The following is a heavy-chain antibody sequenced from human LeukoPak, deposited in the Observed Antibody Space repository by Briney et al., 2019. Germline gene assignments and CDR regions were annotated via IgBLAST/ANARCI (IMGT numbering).Heavy chain of an antibody. CDR1: GFTFSSYE. J-gene: IGHJ3*02. D-gene: IGHD4-17*01. CDR2: ICSSGSII. Sequence: PGGSLRLSCAASGFTFSSYEMNWVRQAPGKGLEWVSYICSSGSIIYYAESVKGRFTISRDNAKNSLYLQMNSLRAEDTAVYYCARDRGTSTVRSFDIWGQGTMVTVSS. V-gene: IGHV3-48*03. CDR3: ARDRGTSTVRSFDI.